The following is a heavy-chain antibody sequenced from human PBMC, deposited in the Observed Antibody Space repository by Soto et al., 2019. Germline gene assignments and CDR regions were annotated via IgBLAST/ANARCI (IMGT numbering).Heavy chain of an antibody. CDR3: ARDRPGIKTYEAFDI. V-gene: IGHV1-8*01. Sequence: GASVKVSCKASGYTFTSYDINWVRQATGQGPEWMGWMSPNTGTIVYAQKFQGRVTMTRNTSTSTAYMTLSSLRSEDTAAYYCARDRPGIKTYEAFDIWGQGTTVTVSS. J-gene: IGHJ3*02. CDR2: MSPNTGTI. CDR1: GYTFTSYD. D-gene: IGHD1-20*01.